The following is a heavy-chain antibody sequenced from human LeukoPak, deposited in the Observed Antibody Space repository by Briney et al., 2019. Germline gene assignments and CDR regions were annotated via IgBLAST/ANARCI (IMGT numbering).Heavy chain of an antibody. V-gene: IGHV3-7*05. J-gene: IGHJ4*02. Sequence: GGSLRLSCAASGFSFSNYWMDWVRQAPGKGLEWVANIKQDGSEKKRLDSVKGRFTISRDNAQNSLYLQMNSLRAEDTAVYYCAKVVSIWGQGTLVTVSS. CDR3: AKVVSI. CDR1: GFSFSNYW. D-gene: IGHD3-3*01. CDR2: IKQDGSEK.